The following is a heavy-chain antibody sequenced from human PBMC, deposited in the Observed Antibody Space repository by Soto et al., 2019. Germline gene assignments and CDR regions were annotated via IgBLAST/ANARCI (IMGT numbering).Heavy chain of an antibody. D-gene: IGHD3-16*01. CDR3: AKDRGITPFSGMDV. V-gene: IGHV3-9*01. CDR1: GFTFEDSA. Sequence: EVQLVESGGGLVQPGKSLRLCCVVSGFTFEDSAMHWVRQIPGKGLEWVSGISWNGGTIVYADSVKGRFTISRDDAKNSLYLQMNSLRVEDTALYYCAKDRGITPFSGMDVWGQGTTVIVSS. J-gene: IGHJ6*02. CDR2: ISWNGGTI.